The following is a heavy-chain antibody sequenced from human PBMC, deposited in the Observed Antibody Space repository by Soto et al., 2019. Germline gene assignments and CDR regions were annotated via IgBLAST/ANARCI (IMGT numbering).Heavy chain of an antibody. CDR3: ARDWVWFGAHPIDY. J-gene: IGHJ4*02. V-gene: IGHV3-30*03. D-gene: IGHD3-10*01. CDR2: ISYDGSNK. Sequence: QVQLVESGGGVVQPGGSLRLSCAASGFTFSNYGMHWVRQAPGKGLEWVAVISYDGSNKYYADSVKGRFTISRDNSKNTLYLQMNSLTTDVTAVYYCARDWVWFGAHPIDYWGQGTLVTVSS. CDR1: GFTFSNYG.